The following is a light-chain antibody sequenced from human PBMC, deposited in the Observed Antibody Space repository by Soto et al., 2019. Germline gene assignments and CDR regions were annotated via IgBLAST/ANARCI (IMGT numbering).Light chain of an antibody. V-gene: IGKV1-5*03. CDR2: KAS. Sequence: DIQMTQSPSSLSASVGDRVSITCRASQSVGDWLAWFQQKPGKAPKLLIYKASSLQSGVPSRFSGSGSGTEFTLTITSLQPDDFATYYCQQYNTYSYIFGQGTKLEIK. J-gene: IGKJ2*01. CDR1: QSVGDW. CDR3: QQYNTYSYI.